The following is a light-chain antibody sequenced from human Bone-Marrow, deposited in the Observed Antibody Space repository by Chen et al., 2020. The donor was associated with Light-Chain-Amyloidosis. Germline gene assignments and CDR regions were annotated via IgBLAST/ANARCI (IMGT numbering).Light chain of an antibody. V-gene: IGLV6-57*01. J-gene: IGLJ3*02. CDR1: SGSIATNY. CDR3: QSYQGSSQGV. CDR2: EDD. Sequence: FMLTQPHSVSESPGKTVIISCTRSSGSIATNYVQWYQQRPGSSPTTVIYEDDQRPSGVPDRFSGSIDRSSNSASLTISGRKTDDEADYYCQSYQGSSQGVFGGGTKLTVL.